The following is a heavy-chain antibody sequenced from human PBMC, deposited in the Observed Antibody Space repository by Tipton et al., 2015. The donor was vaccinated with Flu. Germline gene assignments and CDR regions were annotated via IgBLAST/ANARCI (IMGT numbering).Heavy chain of an antibody. CDR2: IWHDGSNE. CDR1: GFIFSTYG. CDR3: VRDKNEFYEFDL. D-gene: IGHD2/OR15-2a*01. J-gene: IGHJ5*02. V-gene: IGHV3-33*01. Sequence: SLRLSCAASGFIFSTYGMHWVRQAPGKGLEWVAVIWHDGSNEYYADSVKGRFTISRDNSKNTIYLQMNSLRAEDTAVYYCVRDKNEFYEFDLWAQGTLVTVSS.